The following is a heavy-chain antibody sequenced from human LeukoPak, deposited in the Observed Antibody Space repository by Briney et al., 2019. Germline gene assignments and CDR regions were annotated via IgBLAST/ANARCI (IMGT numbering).Heavy chain of an antibody. CDR2: ISGSGDST. J-gene: IGHJ3*01. CDR3: AKDQSDYAASGFY. Sequence: PGGSLRLSCAASGFTFSSYGMHWVRQAPGKGLEWVSSISGSGDSTFYADSVKARFTISRDNSKNTLYLQTNSLRAEDTAIFYCAKDQSDYAASGFYWGQGTMVTVSS. D-gene: IGHD4-17*01. V-gene: IGHV3-23*01. CDR1: GFTFSSYG.